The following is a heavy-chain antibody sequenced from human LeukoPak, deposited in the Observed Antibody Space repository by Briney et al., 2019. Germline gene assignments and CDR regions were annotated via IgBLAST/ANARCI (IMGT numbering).Heavy chain of an antibody. J-gene: IGHJ4*02. CDR2: ISYDGSNK. Sequence: GRSLKLSCAAPGFPFSRYAMHRVRQAPGKGLEWVAVISYDGSNKYYADSVKGRFTISRDNSKNTLYLQMNSLRAEDTAVYYCARDPWRGDTAMVYPHYWGQGTLVTVSS. CDR3: ARDPWRGDTAMVYPHY. V-gene: IGHV3-30-3*01. D-gene: IGHD5-18*01. CDR1: GFPFSRYA.